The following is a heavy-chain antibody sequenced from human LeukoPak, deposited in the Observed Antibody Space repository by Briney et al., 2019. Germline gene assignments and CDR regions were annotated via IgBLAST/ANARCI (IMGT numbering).Heavy chain of an antibody. CDR2: ISYDGSNK. V-gene: IGHV3-30-3*01. Sequence: GGSLRLSCAASGFTFSSYAMHWVRQAPGKGLEWVAVISYDGSNKYYADSVKGRFTNSRDNSKNTLYLQMNSLRAEDTAVYYCAKDLKTYYYYGMDVWGQGTTVTVSS. CDR1: GFTFSSYA. J-gene: IGHJ6*02. CDR3: AKDLKTYYYYGMDV.